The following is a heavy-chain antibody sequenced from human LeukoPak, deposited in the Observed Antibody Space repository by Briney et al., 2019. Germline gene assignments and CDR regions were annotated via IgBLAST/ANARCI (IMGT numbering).Heavy chain of an antibody. Sequence: GGSLRLSCAASGFTFSSYAMTWVRQAPGKGLEWVSTISGSGGSTYYADSVKGRFTISRDNSKNTLYLQMNSLRAEDTAVYYCAKYYFSRVVPAAMEDYFDYWGQGTLVTVSS. D-gene: IGHD2-2*01. CDR2: ISGSGGST. V-gene: IGHV3-23*01. J-gene: IGHJ4*02. CDR1: GFTFSSYA. CDR3: AKYYFSRVVPAAMEDYFDY.